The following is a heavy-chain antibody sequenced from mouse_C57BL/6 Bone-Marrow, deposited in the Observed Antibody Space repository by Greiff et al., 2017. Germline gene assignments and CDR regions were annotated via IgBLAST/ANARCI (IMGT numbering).Heavy chain of an antibody. Sequence: EVQLQESGAELVRPGASVKLSCTASGFNIKDDYMHWVKQRPEQGLEWIGWIDPENGDTEYASKFQGKATITADTSSNTAYLQLSSLTSEDTAVYYCTLHYLVKAYWGQGTLVTVSA. CDR1: GFNIKDDY. D-gene: IGHD1-1*02. CDR3: TLHYLVKAY. CDR2: IDPENGDT. V-gene: IGHV14-4*01. J-gene: IGHJ3*01.